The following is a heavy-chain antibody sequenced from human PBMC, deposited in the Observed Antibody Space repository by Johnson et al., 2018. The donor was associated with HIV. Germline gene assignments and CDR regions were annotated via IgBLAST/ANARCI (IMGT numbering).Heavy chain of an antibody. V-gene: IGHV3-30*18. Sequence: QVQLVESGGGVVQPGRSLRVSCGASGFTFSSHDMHWVRQAPGKGLEWVAVISYDGSNKYYADSVKGRFTLSRDNSKNTLYLQMNSLRAEDTAVYYCAKGTSGYSSRGGAFDMWGQGTMVTVSS. D-gene: IGHD6-13*01. CDR3: AKGTSGYSSRGGAFDM. CDR1: GFTFSSHD. J-gene: IGHJ3*02. CDR2: ISYDGSNK.